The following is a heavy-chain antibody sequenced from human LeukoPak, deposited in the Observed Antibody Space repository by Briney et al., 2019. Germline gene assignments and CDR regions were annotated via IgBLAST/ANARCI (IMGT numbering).Heavy chain of an antibody. D-gene: IGHD6-13*01. CDR3: ARTTEAHSWRTRYYDYYMDV. J-gene: IGHJ6*03. CDR2: IYYSGST. Sequence: PSETLSLTCTVSGGSVSNYYWSWIRQPPGKGLEWIGSIYYSGSTYYNPSLKSRVTISVATSKNQFSLKLSSVTAADTAVYYCARTTEAHSWRTRYYDYYMDVWGKGTTVTVSS. V-gene: IGHV4-59*02. CDR1: GGSVSNYY.